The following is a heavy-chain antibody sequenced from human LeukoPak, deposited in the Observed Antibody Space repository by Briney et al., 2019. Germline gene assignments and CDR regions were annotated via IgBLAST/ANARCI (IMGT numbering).Heavy chain of an antibody. J-gene: IGHJ4*02. CDR3: ARTMARGAMIVYLDY. V-gene: IGHV4-39*07. CDR2: IYYSGST. D-gene: IGHD3-22*01. Sequence: SETLSLTCTVSGGSISSSSYYWGWIRQPPGKGLEWIGSIYYSGSTYYNPSLKSRVTISVDTSKNQFSLKLSSVTAADTAVYYCARTMARGAMIVYLDYWGQGTLVTVSS. CDR1: GGSISSSSYY.